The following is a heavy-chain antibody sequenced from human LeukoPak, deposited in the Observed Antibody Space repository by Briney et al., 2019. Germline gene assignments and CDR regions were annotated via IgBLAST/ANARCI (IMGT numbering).Heavy chain of an antibody. Sequence: SETLSLTRAVYGGSLSGYYWSWIRQPPGKGLEWIGEINHSGSTNNNPSLKSRVTISIETSKNQFSLKVTSVTAADTAVYYCARVGHGGNSGDYWGQGTLVTVSS. CDR3: ARVGHGGNSGDY. J-gene: IGHJ4*02. D-gene: IGHD4-23*01. CDR1: GGSLSGYY. V-gene: IGHV4-34*01. CDR2: INHSGST.